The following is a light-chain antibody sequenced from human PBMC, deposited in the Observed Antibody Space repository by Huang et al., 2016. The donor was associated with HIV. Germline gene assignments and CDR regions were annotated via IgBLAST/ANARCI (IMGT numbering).Light chain of an antibody. V-gene: IGKV1-8*01. CDR2: TAS. CDR3: QQYYSHST. J-gene: IGKJ3*01. Sequence: AIQMTQSPSSLSASTGDKITLACRASQDISTFLAWYQQKQGKPPTLLVHTASILQTGVPSRFNASGSVTDFTLTVTCLQSEDFASYYCQQYYSHSTFGPGTKV. CDR1: QDISTF.